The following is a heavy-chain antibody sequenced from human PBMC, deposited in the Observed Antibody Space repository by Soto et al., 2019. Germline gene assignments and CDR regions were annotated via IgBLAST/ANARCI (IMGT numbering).Heavy chain of an antibody. CDR2: IKPDGSEK. Sequence: EVQLVESGGGLVQPGGSLRLSCAASGFTFSSYWMSWVRQAPGKGLEWVANIKPDGSEKYYVDSVKGRFTISRDNAKNSLDLQMSSLRAEATAVYYLARGGPIQPWFPGLEYFQHWGQGTLVTVSS. CDR3: ARGGPIQPWFPGLEYFQH. V-gene: IGHV3-7*01. D-gene: IGHD5-18*01. J-gene: IGHJ1*01. CDR1: GFTFSSYW.